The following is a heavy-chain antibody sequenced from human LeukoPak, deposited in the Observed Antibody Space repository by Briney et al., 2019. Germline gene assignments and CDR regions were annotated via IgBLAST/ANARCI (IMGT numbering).Heavy chain of an antibody. CDR1: GFTFSSYA. CDR2: ISDNGEFT. V-gene: IGHV3-23*01. CDR3: AKDLLRRGFDI. D-gene: IGHD3-3*01. Sequence: GGSLRLSCAASGFTFSSYAMSWVRQAPGKGLEWVSVISDNGEFTFYADSVKGRFTISRDNSKNTLYLQMNSLRAEDTAVYYCAKDLLRRGFDIWGQGTMVTVSX. J-gene: IGHJ3*02.